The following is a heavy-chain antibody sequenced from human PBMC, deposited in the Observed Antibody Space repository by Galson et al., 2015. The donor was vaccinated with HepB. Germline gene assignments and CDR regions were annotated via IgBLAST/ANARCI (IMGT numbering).Heavy chain of an antibody. CDR2: ISYDGSNK. D-gene: IGHD3-3*01. Sequence: SLRLSCAASGFTFSSYAMSWVRQAPGKGLEWVAVISYDGSNKYYADSVKGRFTISRDNSKNTLYLQMNSLRAEDTAVYYCAKTYYDFWSGYSPLDYWGQGTLVTVPS. V-gene: IGHV3-30*18. CDR3: AKTYYDFWSGYSPLDY. J-gene: IGHJ4*02. CDR1: GFTFSSYA.